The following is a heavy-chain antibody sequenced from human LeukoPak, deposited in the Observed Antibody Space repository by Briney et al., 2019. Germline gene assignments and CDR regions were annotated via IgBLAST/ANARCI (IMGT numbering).Heavy chain of an antibody. CDR2: IYYSGST. J-gene: IGHJ4*02. Sequence: PSETLSLTCTVSGGSISSSSYYWGWIRQPPGKGLEWIGSIYYSGSTYYNPSLKSRVTISVDTSKNQFSLKLSSVTAADTAVYYCAGGRLYYYDSSGYYGYWGQGTLVTVSS. CDR1: GGSISSSSYY. CDR3: AGGRLYYYDSSGYYGY. D-gene: IGHD3-22*01. V-gene: IGHV4-39*01.